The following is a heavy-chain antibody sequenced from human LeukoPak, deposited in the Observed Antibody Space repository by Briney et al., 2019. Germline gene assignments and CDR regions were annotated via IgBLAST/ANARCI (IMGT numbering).Heavy chain of an antibody. D-gene: IGHD1-14*01. CDR2: ISGSSTII. V-gene: IGHV3-48*01. CDR3: ARDGDRNDY. Sequence: GGSLRLSCAASGFTFSSYWMSWVRQAPGKGLEWVSYISGSSTIIYYADSVKGRFTISRDNAKNSLYLQMNSLRAEDTAVYYCARDGDRNDYWGQGTLVTVSS. J-gene: IGHJ4*02. CDR1: GFTFSSYW.